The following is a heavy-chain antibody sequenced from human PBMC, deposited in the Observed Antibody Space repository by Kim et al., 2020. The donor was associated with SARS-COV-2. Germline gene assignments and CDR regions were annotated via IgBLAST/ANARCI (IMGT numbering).Heavy chain of an antibody. CDR1: GFIFSTCT. Sequence: GGSLRLSCAASGFIFSTCTMHWVRQAPGKGLEWVAGILYDGRNKYYADAVKGRFTISRDNSKNTLHLQMNSLRPEDPAVYYCAREVGAKDYWGQGTLVTV. V-gene: IGHV3-30*04. CDR3: AREVGAKDY. D-gene: IGHD1-26*01. J-gene: IGHJ4*02. CDR2: ILYDGRNK.